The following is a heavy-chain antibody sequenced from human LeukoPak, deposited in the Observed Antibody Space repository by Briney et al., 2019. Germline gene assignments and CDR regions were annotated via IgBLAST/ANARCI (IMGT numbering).Heavy chain of an antibody. V-gene: IGHV3-7*01. Sequence: PGGSLRLSCAASGFTFTNYWMSWVRQAPGKGLELVANIKQDRSEKYYVDSVKGRFTISRDNAKNSLYLQMNSLRAEDTAVYYCARDLVVRGRWSWFDPWGQGTLVTVSS. D-gene: IGHD3-10*01. J-gene: IGHJ5*02. CDR2: IKQDRSEK. CDR1: GFTFTNYW. CDR3: ARDLVVRGRWSWFDP.